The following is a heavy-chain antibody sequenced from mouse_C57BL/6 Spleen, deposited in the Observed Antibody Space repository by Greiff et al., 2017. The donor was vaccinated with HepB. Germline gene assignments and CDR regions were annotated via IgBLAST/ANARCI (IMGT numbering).Heavy chain of an antibody. Sequence: EVKLMESEGGLVQPGSSMKLSCTASGFTFSDYYMAWVRQVPEKGLEWVATINYDGSSTYYLDSLKSRFIISRDNAKNILYLQMSSLKSEDTATYYCASAVITTVVAPYWYFDVWGTGTTVTVSS. CDR2: INYDGSST. CDR3: ASAVITTVVAPYWYFDV. J-gene: IGHJ1*03. V-gene: IGHV5-16*01. D-gene: IGHD1-1*01. CDR1: GFTFSDYY.